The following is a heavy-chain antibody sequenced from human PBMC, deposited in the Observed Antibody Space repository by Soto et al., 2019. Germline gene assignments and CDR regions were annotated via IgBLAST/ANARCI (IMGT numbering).Heavy chain of an antibody. D-gene: IGHD3-16*02. V-gene: IGHV3-11*01. Sequence: PGGSLRLSCVGSGVDFRGSYMNWIRQAPGKGLEWISYISDTGRTIRYADSVKGRFVISRDNSRDSLYLQMNDLRADDTAIYYCAGFKEGKIVGLRWLDPWGQGTRVTVS. CDR3: AGFKEGKIVGLRWLDP. J-gene: IGHJ5*02. CDR1: GVDFRGSY. CDR2: ISDTGRTI.